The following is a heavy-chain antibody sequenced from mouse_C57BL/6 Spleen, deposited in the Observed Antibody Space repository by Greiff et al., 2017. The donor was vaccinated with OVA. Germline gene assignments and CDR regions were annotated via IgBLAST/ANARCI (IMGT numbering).Heavy chain of an antibody. CDR2: INPSSGYT. CDR1: GYTFTSYW. V-gene: IGHV1-7*01. Sequence: QVQLQQSGAELAKPGASVKLSCKASGYTFTSYWMHWVKQRPGQGLEWIGYINPSSGYTKYNQKFKDKATLTADKSSSTAYMQLSSLTYEDSVVYYCARGERGGHYYGGAMDYWGQGTSVTVSS. J-gene: IGHJ4*01. CDR3: ARGERGGHYYGGAMDY. D-gene: IGHD2-1*01.